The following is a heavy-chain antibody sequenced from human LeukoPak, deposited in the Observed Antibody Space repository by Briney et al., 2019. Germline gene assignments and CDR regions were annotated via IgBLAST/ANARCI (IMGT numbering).Heavy chain of an antibody. J-gene: IGHJ4*02. Sequence: GGSLRLSRTVPGYTFREHWMSWVRQAPGKGLEWVGNIKEDGNEDYYVDSVEGRFVIFRDNAKNSLYLQMHSLRAEDTAVYYCTRGDRGYAESLYWGRGTLVTVSS. CDR3: TRGDRGYAESLY. CDR2: IKEDGNED. CDR1: GYTFREHW. V-gene: IGHV3-7*02. D-gene: IGHD5-12*01.